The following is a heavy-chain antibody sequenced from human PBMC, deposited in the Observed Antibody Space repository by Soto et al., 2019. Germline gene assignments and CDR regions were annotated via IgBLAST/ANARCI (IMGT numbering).Heavy chain of an antibody. CDR2: IYYSGST. Sequence: SETLSLTCTVPGGSISSYYWSWIRQPPGKGLEWIGYIYYSGSTNYNPSLKSRVTISVDTSKNQFSLKLSSVTAADTAVYYCARHALVYGPNDAYDIWGQGIMLTV. D-gene: IGHD2-2*02. J-gene: IGHJ3*02. CDR1: GGSISSYY. V-gene: IGHV4-59*08. CDR3: ARHALVYGPNDAYDI.